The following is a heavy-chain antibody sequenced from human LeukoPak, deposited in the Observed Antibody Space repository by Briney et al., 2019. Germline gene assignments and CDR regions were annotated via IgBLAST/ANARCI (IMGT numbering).Heavy chain of an antibody. CDR2: IKQDGSEK. CDR3: AKEIDGFDV. CDR1: GFTFSSYW. Sequence: GGSLRLSCAASGFTFSSYWMSWVRQAPGKGLEWVANIKQDGSEKSKNSLYLQMNSLRAEDTAVCYCAKEIDGFDVWGQGTLVTVSS. J-gene: IGHJ3*01. V-gene: IGHV3-7*04.